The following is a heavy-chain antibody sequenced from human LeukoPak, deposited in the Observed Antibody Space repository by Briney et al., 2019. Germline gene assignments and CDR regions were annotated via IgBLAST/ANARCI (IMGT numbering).Heavy chain of an antibody. Sequence: GGSLRLSCAASGFTFSSYAMSWVRQAPGKGLEWVSAISGGGGGTYYADSVKGRFTISRDNSKNTLYLQMNSLRAEDTAVYYCQGAYYYGSGSYYRVSFDYWGQGTLVTVSS. D-gene: IGHD3-10*01. CDR1: GFTFSSYA. J-gene: IGHJ4*02. V-gene: IGHV3-23*01. CDR2: ISGGGGGT. CDR3: QGAYYYGSGSYYRVSFDY.